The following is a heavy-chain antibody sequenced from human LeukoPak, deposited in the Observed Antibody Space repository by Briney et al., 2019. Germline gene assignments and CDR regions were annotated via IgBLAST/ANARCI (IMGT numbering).Heavy chain of an antibody. D-gene: IGHD6-19*01. J-gene: IGHJ4*02. V-gene: IGHV4-38-2*02. Sequence: PSETLSLTCTVSGYSISSGYYWGWIRQPPGKGLEWIGSIYHSGSTYYNPSLKSRVTISVDMSKNHFSLRLRSVTAADTAMYYCARGTLYRGWSYYLDFWGQGSQVTVSS. CDR2: IYHSGST. CDR3: ARGTLYRGWSYYLDF. CDR1: GYSISSGYY.